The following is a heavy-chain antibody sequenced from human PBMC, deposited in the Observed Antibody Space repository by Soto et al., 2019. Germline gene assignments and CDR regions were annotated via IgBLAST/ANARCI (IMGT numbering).Heavy chain of an antibody. V-gene: IGHV4-59*06. Sequence: SETLSLTCTVSGGSISSYYWSWIRQPPGKGLEWIGYIYYSGSTYYNPSLKSRVTISVDTSKNQFSLKLSSVTAADTAVYYCARSVTPWGQGTLVTVSS. D-gene: IGHD3-10*01. CDR2: IYYSGST. J-gene: IGHJ5*02. CDR1: GGSISSYY. CDR3: ARSVTP.